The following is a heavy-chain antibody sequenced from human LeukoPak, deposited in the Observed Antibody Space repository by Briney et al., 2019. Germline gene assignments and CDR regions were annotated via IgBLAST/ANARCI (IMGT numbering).Heavy chain of an antibody. J-gene: IGHJ4*02. Sequence: GASVKASYKAFGHTFTSYAMHWVRQAPGQRLEWLGWINACNGIKKCSQKFQVRVTITRDTSAITTYIEMSSLRSEVTAVYYCARLFSDFLTGDNFGYVDYRGQGTLVTVSS. CDR1: GHTFTSYA. CDR3: ARLFSDFLTGDNFGYVDY. V-gene: IGHV1-3*01. CDR2: INACNGIK. D-gene: IGHD3-9*01.